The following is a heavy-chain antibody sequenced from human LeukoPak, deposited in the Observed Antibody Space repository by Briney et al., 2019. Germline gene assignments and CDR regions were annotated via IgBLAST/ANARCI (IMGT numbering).Heavy chain of an antibody. CDR2: INPNSGGT. D-gene: IGHD6-19*01. CDR3: ARDLWEIAVAGIVY. J-gene: IGHJ4*02. Sequence: ASVKVSCKASGYTFTDYYMHWVRQAPGQGLEWMGRINPNSGGTNYAQKFQGRVTMTRDTSISTAYMELSRLRSDDTAVYYCARDLWEIAVAGIVYWGQGTLVTVSS. V-gene: IGHV1-2*06. CDR1: GYTFTDYY.